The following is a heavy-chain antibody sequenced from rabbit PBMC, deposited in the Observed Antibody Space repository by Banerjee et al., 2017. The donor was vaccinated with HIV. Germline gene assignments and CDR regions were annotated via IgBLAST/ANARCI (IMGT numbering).Heavy chain of an antibody. D-gene: IGHD1-1*01. J-gene: IGHJ4*01. CDR3: ARAYASGNGVDIGLYYLNL. CDR1: GFSFSSNYY. V-gene: IGHV1S40*01. CDR2: IYAGSSGYT. Sequence: QSLEESGGDLVKPGASLTLTCTASGFSFSSNYYMCWVRQAPGKGLEWIACIYAGSSGYTYYASWAKGRFTISKTSSTTVTLQMTSLTAADTATYFCARAYASGNGVDIGLYYLNLWGQGTLVTVS.